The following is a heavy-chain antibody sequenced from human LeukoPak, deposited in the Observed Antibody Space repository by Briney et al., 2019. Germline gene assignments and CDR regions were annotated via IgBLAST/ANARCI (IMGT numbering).Heavy chain of an antibody. D-gene: IGHD4-17*01. CDR3: ARHGGIRWTTVVTPFGY. V-gene: IGHV4-39*01. CDR2: IYYSGST. Sequence: SETLSLTCTVSGGSISSSSYYWGWIRQPPGKGLEWIGSIYYSGSTYYNPSLKSRVTISVDTSKNQFSLKLSSVTAADTAVYYCARHGGIRWTTVVTPFGYWGQGTLVTVSS. J-gene: IGHJ4*02. CDR1: GGSISSSSYY.